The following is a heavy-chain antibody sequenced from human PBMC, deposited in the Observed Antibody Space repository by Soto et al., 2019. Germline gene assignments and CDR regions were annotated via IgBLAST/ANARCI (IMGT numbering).Heavy chain of an antibody. CDR1: GFTFSDYY. D-gene: IGHD2-15*01. Sequence: LRLSCAASGFTFSDYYMSWIRQAPGKGLEWVSYISSSGSTIYYADSVKGRFTISRDNAKNSLYLQMNSLRAEDTAVYYCARSWVVVAAYFDYWGQGTLVTVSS. V-gene: IGHV3-11*01. CDR3: ARSWVVVAAYFDY. J-gene: IGHJ4*02. CDR2: ISSSGSTI.